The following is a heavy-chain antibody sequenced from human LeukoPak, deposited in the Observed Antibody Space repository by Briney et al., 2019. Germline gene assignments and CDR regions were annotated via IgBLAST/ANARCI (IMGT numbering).Heavy chain of an antibody. V-gene: IGHV4-39*01. J-gene: IGHJ4*02. CDR1: GGSISSSSYY. CDR3: ARRGPETPDY. CDR2: IYYSGST. Sequence: PSETLSLTCTVSGGSISSSSYYWGWIRQPPGKGLEWIGSIYYSGSTYYNPSLKSRVTISVDTSKNQFSLKLSSVTAADTAVYYCARRGPETPDYWGQGTLVTVSS. D-gene: IGHD1-14*01.